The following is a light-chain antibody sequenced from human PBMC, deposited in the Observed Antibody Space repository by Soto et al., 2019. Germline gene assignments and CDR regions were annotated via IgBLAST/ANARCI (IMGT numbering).Light chain of an antibody. CDR2: DAS. Sequence: EIVLTQSPATLSLSPGERATLSCRASQSVSSFLAWYQQKPGQPPRLLIYDASNRATGIPGRFSGSWSGTDFTLTISSLEPEDFAAYYCQQRGNWPPTFGPGTKVDI. CDR3: QQRGNWPPT. V-gene: IGKV3-11*01. J-gene: IGKJ3*01. CDR1: QSVSSF.